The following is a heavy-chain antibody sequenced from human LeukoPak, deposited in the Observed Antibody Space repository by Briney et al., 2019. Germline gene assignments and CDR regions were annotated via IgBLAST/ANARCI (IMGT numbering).Heavy chain of an antibody. D-gene: IGHD6-19*01. V-gene: IGHV4-34*01. CDR2: INHSGST. Sequence: PSETLSLTCAVYGGSFSGYYWSWIRQPPGKGLEWNGEINHSGSTNYNPSLKSRVTISVDTSKNQFSLKLSSVTAADTAVYYCARPNIAVAGTASAFDIWGQGTMVTVSS. CDR1: GGSFSGYY. J-gene: IGHJ3*02. CDR3: ARPNIAVAGTASAFDI.